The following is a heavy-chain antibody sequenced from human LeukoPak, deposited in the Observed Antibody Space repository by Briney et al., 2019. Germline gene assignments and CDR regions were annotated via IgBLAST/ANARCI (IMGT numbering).Heavy chain of an antibody. CDR3: AGNNGMDV. J-gene: IGHJ6*02. V-gene: IGHV3-7*03. Sequence: GGSLRLSCAASGFALRSHWMTWVRQVPGRGPEWVANVNRDGSETYYLDSVKGRFTISKDNAKNSLYLQMNSLRAEDTALYHCAGNNGMDVWGQGTTVIVSS. CDR1: GFALRSHW. CDR2: VNRDGSET.